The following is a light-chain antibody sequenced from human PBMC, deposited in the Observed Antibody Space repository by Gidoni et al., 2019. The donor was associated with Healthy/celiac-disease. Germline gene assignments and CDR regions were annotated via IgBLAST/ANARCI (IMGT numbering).Light chain of an antibody. J-gene: IGKJ2*01. CDR3: QQYGSSLYT. Sequence: QKPSQAPRLLSCSASSRATGIPDRFSGSGSGTGFALTISRMGPEDFAVYYYQQYGSSLYTFGQXTKLEIK. V-gene: IGKV3-20*01. CDR2: SAS.